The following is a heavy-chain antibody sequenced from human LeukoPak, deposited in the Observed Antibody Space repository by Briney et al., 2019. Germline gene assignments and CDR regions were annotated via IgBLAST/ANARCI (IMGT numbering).Heavy chain of an antibody. CDR1: GGSISSSDYY. CDR2: IHYSGAT. Sequence: SETLSLTCTVSGGSISSSDYYWSWIRQPPGMGLEWIGYIHYSGATYYNPSLKSRVTLSVDTSKNQFSLRLTSVTAADTAVYYCPTNPNGDYYFTYGGQGPLVT. J-gene: IGHJ4*02. CDR3: PTNPNGDYYFTY. D-gene: IGHD4-17*01. V-gene: IGHV4-30-4*01.